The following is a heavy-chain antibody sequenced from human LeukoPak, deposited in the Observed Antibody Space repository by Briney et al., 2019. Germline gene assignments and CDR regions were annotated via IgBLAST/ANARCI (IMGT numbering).Heavy chain of an antibody. V-gene: IGHV4-4*07. CDR1: GGSISSYY. J-gene: IGHJ4*01. D-gene: IGHD1-26*01. CDR2: IYPSGST. Sequence: PSETLSLTCTVSGGSISSYYWTWIRQPAGKGLEWIGRIYPSGSTNYNPSLKSRVTMSVDTSKNQFSLKLSSVTAADTAVYYCAEEKRGSYREFDYWGQGPLVTVSS. CDR3: AEEKRGSYREFDY.